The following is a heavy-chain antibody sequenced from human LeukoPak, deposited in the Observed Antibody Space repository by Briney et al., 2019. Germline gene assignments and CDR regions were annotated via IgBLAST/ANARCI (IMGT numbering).Heavy chain of an antibody. D-gene: IGHD2-2*02. Sequence: PGGSLRLSCAASGFTVSSNYMSWVRQAPGKGLEWVAVIYSGGTTSYADSVKGRFTISRDNSKNTLYLQMNSLRAEDTAVYYCARDGFRHIVVVPAAIHFDYWGQGTLVTVSS. J-gene: IGHJ4*02. CDR3: ARDGFRHIVVVPAAIHFDY. CDR2: IYSGGTT. CDR1: GFTVSSNY. V-gene: IGHV3-53*01.